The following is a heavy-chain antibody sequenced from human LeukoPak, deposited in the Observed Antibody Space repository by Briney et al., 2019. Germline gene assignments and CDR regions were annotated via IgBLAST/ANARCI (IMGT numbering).Heavy chain of an antibody. J-gene: IGHJ4*02. Sequence: ASVKVSCKASGYTFTGYYMHWVRQAPGQGLEWMGWINPNSGDTKYSQKFQGRVTMTRDTSISTAYMELSRLRSDDTAVYYCATQRGSYLWGTDFDYWGQGTLVTVTS. CDR2: INPNSGDT. CDR3: ATQRGSYLWGTDFDY. D-gene: IGHD3-16*01. V-gene: IGHV1-2*02. CDR1: GYTFTGYY.